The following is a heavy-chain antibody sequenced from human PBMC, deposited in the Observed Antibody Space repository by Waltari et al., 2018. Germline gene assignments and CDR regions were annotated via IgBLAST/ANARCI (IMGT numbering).Heavy chain of an antibody. D-gene: IGHD1-26*01. J-gene: IGHJ4*02. CDR1: GGSISSGSYY. Sequence: QVQLQESGPGLVKPSQTLSLTCTVSGGSISSGSYYWSWIRQPAGKGLEWIGRIYTSGSTNYSPSLKSRVTISVDTSKNQFSLKLSSVTAADTAVYYCASSPVGPGGVDYWGQGTLVTVSS. CDR2: IYTSGST. CDR3: ASSPVGPGGVDY. V-gene: IGHV4-61*02.